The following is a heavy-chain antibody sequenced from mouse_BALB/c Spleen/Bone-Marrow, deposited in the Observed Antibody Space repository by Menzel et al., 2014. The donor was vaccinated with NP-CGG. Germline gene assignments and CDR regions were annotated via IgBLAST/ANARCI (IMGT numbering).Heavy chain of an antibody. CDR1: GYSFTSYW. Sequence: VQLVESGAELVRPGASVKLSCKASGYSFTSYWMNWVKQRPGQGLEWIGMIHPSDSETRSNQKFKDKATLTVDKSSSTAYMQLSSQTIDDSAVYYCAIRDITVMNYRAQCTPLTVSS. CDR3: AIRDITVMNY. V-gene: IGHV1S82*01. CDR2: IHPSDSET. D-gene: IGHD1-3*01. J-gene: IGHJ2*01.